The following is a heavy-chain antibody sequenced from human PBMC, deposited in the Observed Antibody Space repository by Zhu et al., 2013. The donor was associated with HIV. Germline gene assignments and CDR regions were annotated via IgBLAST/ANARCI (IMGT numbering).Heavy chain of an antibody. D-gene: IGHD5-12*01. Sequence: QVQLVQSGAEVKKPGSSVKVSCKASGGTFSSYAISWVRQAPGQGLEWMGGIIPIFGTANYAQKFQGRVTITADESTSTAYMELSSLRSEDTAVYYCARVPSVDIVAPPYYYYGMDVVGPRDHGHRLL. J-gene: IGHJ6*02. CDR3: ARVPSVDIVAPPYYYYGMDV. CDR1: GGTFSSYA. V-gene: IGHV1-69*01. CDR2: IIPIFGTA.